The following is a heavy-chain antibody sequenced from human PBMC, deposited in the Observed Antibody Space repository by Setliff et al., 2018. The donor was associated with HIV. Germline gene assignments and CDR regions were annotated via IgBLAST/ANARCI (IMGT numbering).Heavy chain of an antibody. D-gene: IGHD3-9*01. CDR2: ISAYNGNT. V-gene: IGHV1-18*01. CDR1: AYTFTSYG. CDR3: ARAYDILTGYFDY. J-gene: IGHJ4*02. Sequence: ASVKVSCKASAYTFTSYGISWVRQAPGQGLQWMGWISAYNGNTNYAQKVRDRVTMTADTSTSTAYMELRSLRSDDTAVYYCARAYDILTGYFDYWGQGTLVTVSS.